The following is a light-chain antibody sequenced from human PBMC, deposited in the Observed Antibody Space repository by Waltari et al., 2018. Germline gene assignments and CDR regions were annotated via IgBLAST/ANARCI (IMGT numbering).Light chain of an antibody. Sequence: EFVLTQSPGTLYLSPGERATLSFRASQSLSRSRLAWYQQKPGQAPRLLIYAASSRATGIPDRFSGSGSGTDFSLTISRVEPEDFAVYYCQQYGSSVMYTFGQGTKLEIQ. V-gene: IGKV3-20*01. CDR3: QQYGSSVMYT. J-gene: IGKJ2*01. CDR2: AAS. CDR1: QSLSRSR.